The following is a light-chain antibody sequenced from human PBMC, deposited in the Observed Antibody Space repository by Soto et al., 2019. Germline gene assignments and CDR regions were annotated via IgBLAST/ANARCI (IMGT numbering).Light chain of an antibody. Sequence: VVTQSPAALSVSAGDRVTLSCRASQSVGSNLAWFPQKPGKAPRPLIFCAFTRATGIQARFSGSGSGTDFTLTFSLQSEDCAVYCCPQYTDWPRTXAQGTKVDI. CDR3: PQYTDWPRT. CDR1: QSVGSN. CDR2: CAF. V-gene: IGKV3-15*01. J-gene: IGKJ1*01.